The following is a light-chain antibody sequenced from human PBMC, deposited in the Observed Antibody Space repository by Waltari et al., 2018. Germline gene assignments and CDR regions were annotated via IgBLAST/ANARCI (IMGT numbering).Light chain of an antibody. V-gene: IGKV1-8*01. CDR1: QGISSY. J-gene: IGKJ2*01. CDR3: QQYYSYQYT. Sequence: AIRMTQAPSPLSASTRARVTITWRASQGISSYLAWYQQKPVQAPKLLIYAASTLQSGVPSRFSGSGSGTDFTLTISCLQSEDFATYYCQQYYSYQYTFGQGTKLEIK. CDR2: AAS.